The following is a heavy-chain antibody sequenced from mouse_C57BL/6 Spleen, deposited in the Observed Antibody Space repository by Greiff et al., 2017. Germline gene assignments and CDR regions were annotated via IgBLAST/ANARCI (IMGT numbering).Heavy chain of an antibody. D-gene: IGHD1-1*01. J-gene: IGHJ2*01. CDR3: ARWDYYGSSHY. CDR2: IDPSDSET. V-gene: IGHV1-52*01. CDR1: GYTFTSYW. Sequence: QVQLQQPGAELVRPGSSVKLSCKASGYTFTSYWMHWVKQRPIQGLEWIGNIDPSDSETHYNQKFKDKATLTVDKSSSTAYMQLSSLTSEDSAVYYCARWDYYGSSHYWGQGTTLTVSS.